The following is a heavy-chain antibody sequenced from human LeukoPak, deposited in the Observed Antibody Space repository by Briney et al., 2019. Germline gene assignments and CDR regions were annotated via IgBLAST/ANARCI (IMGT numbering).Heavy chain of an antibody. J-gene: IGHJ6*03. D-gene: IGHD6-6*01. CDR3: AVVAARPDRFSYYYYMDV. Sequence: GGSLRLSCAVSGFTFSSYSMNWVRQAPGKGLEWVSFISTSSIYIYYADSVKGRFTISRDNAKNSLYLQMNSLRAADTAVYYCAVVAARPDRFSYYYYMDVWGKGTTVTVSS. CDR1: GFTFSSYS. V-gene: IGHV3-21*04. CDR2: ISTSSIYI.